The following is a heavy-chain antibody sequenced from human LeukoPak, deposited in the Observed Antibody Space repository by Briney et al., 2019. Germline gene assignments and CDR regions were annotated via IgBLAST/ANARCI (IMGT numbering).Heavy chain of an antibody. V-gene: IGHV3-23*01. CDR2: ISGSGDII. CDR1: GFTFSTCA. Sequence: GGSLRLSCAASGFTFSTCAMSWVRQAPGKGLEWVSGISGSGDIIYYSDSVKGRFTISRDNSKNTLFLQMNSLRAEDSALYYCAKDPTDFDSSGQTYFDYWGQGTLDTVSS. J-gene: IGHJ4*02. D-gene: IGHD3-22*01. CDR3: AKDPTDFDSSGQTYFDY.